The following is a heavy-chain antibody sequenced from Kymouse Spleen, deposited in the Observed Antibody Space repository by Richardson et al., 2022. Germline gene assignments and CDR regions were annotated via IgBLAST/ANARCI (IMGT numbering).Heavy chain of an antibody. CDR1: GGSVSSGSYY. J-gene: IGHJ4*02. D-gene: IGHD7-27*02. CDR2: IYYSGST. V-gene: IGHV4-61*01. Sequence: QVQLQESGPGLVKPSETLSLTCTVSGGSVSSGSYYWSWIRQPPGKGLEWIGYIYYSGSTNYNPSLKSRVTISVDTSKNQFSLKLSSVTAADTAVYYCARGELGSFDYWGQGTLVTVSS. CDR3: ARGELGSFDY.